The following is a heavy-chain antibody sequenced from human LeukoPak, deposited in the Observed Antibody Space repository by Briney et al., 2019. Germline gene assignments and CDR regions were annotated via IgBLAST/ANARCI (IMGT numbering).Heavy chain of an antibody. CDR1: GGSISFYY. J-gene: IGHJ5*02. V-gene: IGHV4-59*12. CDR2: IYYSGNT. D-gene: IGHD2-8*01. CDR3: ARGKMVGNWFDP. Sequence: SETLSLTCTVSGGSISFYYWSWIRQPPGKGLEWIGYIYYSGNTNYNPSLGSRVTISLDTSKNQFSLKLRSVTAADTAVYYCARGKMVGNWFDPWGQGTLVTVSS.